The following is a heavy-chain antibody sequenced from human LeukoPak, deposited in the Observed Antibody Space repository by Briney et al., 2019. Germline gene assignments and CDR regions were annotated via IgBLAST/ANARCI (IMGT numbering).Heavy chain of an antibody. V-gene: IGHV1-2*02. CDR1: GHTFTGYY. CDR2: INPNNGGT. D-gene: IGHD3-9*01. Sequence: ASVKVSCKASGHTFTGYYMHWVRQAPGQGLEWMGWINPNNGGTSYAEKFQGRVSMTRDTSISTAYMELGRLRFDDTAVYYCARGGPLTPTGYYYIYWGQGTLVTVSS. J-gene: IGHJ4*02. CDR3: ARGGPLTPTGYYYIY.